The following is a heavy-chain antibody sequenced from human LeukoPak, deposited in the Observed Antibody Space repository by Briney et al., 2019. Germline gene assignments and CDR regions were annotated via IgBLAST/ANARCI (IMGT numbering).Heavy chain of an antibody. CDR2: IYSNGNT. D-gene: IGHD6-19*01. V-gene: IGHV4-4*07. CDR3: ARDSGSGWEGYYFDS. Sequence: SETLSLTWSVSDGSISGGYGSWIRQPAGKKLEWIGRIYSNGNTNYNPSLESRVTMSVDTTKNQFSLKLSSVIAADTAVYYCARDSGSGWEGYYFDSWGQGTLVTVSS. J-gene: IGHJ4*02. CDR1: DGSISGGY.